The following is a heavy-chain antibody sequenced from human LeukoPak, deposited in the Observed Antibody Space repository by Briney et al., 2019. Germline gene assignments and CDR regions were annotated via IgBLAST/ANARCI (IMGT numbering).Heavy chain of an antibody. CDR1: GGSITDYH. CDR3: ARGPRFGVVSFVWFDP. J-gene: IGHJ5*02. CDR2: IYNRGST. Sequence: PSETLSLTCTVSGGSITDYHWSWIRQPPGKGLEYIGYIYNRGSTFYNPSLKSRVTISTDTSKKQFSLKLTSVTAADTAVYYCARGPRFGVVSFVWFDPWGQGALVTVSS. V-gene: IGHV4-59*12. D-gene: IGHD3-3*01.